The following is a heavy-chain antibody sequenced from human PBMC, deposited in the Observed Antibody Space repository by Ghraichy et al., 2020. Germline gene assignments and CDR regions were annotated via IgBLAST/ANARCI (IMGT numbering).Heavy chain of an antibody. J-gene: IGHJ6*02. V-gene: IGHV3-7*01. CDR2: IKQDGSEK. Sequence: SLNISCAASGFTFSSYWMSWVRQAPGKGLEWVANIKQDGSEKYYVDSVKGRFTISRDNAKNSLYLQMNSLRAEDTAVYYCARDRFVVPGYYYYGMDVWGQGTTVTVSS. CDR3: ARDRFVVPGYYYYGMDV. D-gene: IGHD2-21*01. CDR1: GFTFSSYW.